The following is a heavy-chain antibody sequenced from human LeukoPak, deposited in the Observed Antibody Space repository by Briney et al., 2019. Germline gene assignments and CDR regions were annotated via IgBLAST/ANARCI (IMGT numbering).Heavy chain of an antibody. V-gene: IGHV3-23*01. Sequence: GGSLRLSCAASGFTFSSYAMNWVRQAPGKGLEWVSAISAGGDRAYYADSVQGRFTLSRDNSKNTLYLQMSSLRAEDTAVYYCAKDDPGYCSGATCYSDWGQGTLVTVSS. J-gene: IGHJ4*02. CDR1: GFTFSSYA. CDR2: ISAGGDRA. CDR3: AKDDPGYCSGATCYSD. D-gene: IGHD2-15*01.